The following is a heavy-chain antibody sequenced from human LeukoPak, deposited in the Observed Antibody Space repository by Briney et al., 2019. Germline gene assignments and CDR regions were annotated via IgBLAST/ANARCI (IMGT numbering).Heavy chain of an antibody. CDR1: GFTFDDYG. D-gene: IGHD3-22*01. Sequence: GGSLRLSCAASGFTFDDYGMNWVRQAPGKGLEWVSGINWNGGSIGYADSVKGRFTISRDNAKKSLYPQMDSLRADDTALYYCARDDRSGYYQFDYWGQGTLVTVSS. CDR2: INWNGGSI. J-gene: IGHJ4*02. V-gene: IGHV3-20*04. CDR3: ARDDRSGYYQFDY.